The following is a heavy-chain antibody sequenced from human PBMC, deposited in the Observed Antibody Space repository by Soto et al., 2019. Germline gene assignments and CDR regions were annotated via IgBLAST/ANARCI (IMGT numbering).Heavy chain of an antibody. J-gene: IGHJ1*01. CDR1: GGSISSGDYY. CDR3: ARDPYCSGGSCYPGYFQH. D-gene: IGHD2-15*01. Sequence: QVQLQESGPGLVKPSQTLSLTCTVSGGSISSGDYYWSWIRQPPGKGLEWIGYIYYSGSTYYNPSLKSRVTLSVDTSKNQFSLKLSSVTAADTAVYYCARDPYCSGGSCYPGYFQHWGQGTLVTVSS. CDR2: IYYSGST. V-gene: IGHV4-30-4*01.